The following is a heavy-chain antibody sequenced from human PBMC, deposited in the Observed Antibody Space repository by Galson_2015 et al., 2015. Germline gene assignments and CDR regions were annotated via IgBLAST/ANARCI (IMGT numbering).Heavy chain of an antibody. CDR3: ARVRWPSGGY. D-gene: IGHD5-24*01. V-gene: IGHV3-7*01. Sequence: SLRLSCAASGFTFDDYAMHWVRQAPGKGLEWVANIKQDGSEKYYVDSVKGRFTISRDNAKNSLYLQMNSLRAEDTAVYYCARVRWPSGGYWGQGTLVTVSS. J-gene: IGHJ4*02. CDR1: GFTFDDYA. CDR2: IKQDGSEK.